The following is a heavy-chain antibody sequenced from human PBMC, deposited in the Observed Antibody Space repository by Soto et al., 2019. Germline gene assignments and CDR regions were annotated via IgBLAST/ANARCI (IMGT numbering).Heavy chain of an antibody. CDR2: IFYDGYT. CDR3: ARLQAAVPQY. J-gene: IGHJ4*02. CDR1: GDSISGSPYF. D-gene: IGHD6-13*01. Sequence: QLQLQESGPGLVKPSETLSLTCTVSGDSISGSPYFWGWIRQPPGKGLEWIASIFYDGYTYYTPSLKSRAIISVDTSKNQFSLKLPSVAAADTAIYFCARLQAAVPQYWGQGTLVIVSS. V-gene: IGHV4-39*01.